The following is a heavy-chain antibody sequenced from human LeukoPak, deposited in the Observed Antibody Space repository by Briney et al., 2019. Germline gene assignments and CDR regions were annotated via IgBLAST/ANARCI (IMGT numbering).Heavy chain of an antibody. CDR1: GGSISSYY. Sequence: SETLSLTCTVSGGSISSYYWSWIRQPPGKGLEWIGYIYYSGSTNYNPSLKSRVTISVDTSKNQFSLKLSSVTAADTAVYYCARGGDVLLWFGELPFDPWGQGTLVTVSS. J-gene: IGHJ5*02. CDR3: ARGGDVLLWFGELPFDP. D-gene: IGHD3-10*01. V-gene: IGHV4-59*12. CDR2: IYYSGST.